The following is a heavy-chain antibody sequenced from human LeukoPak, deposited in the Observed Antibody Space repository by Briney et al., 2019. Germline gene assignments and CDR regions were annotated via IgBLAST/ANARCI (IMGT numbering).Heavy chain of an antibody. CDR2: INPNSGGT. CDR3: ARDFIAAAATRYYYYYMDV. CDR1: GYTFTGYY. D-gene: IGHD6-13*01. J-gene: IGHJ6*03. V-gene: IGHV1-2*06. Sequence: GASVKVSCKASGYTFTGYYMHWVRQAPGQGLEWMGRINPNSGGTNYAQKFQGRVTMTRDTSISTAYMEVSRLRSDDTAVYYCARDFIAAAATRYYYYYMDVWGKGTTVTVSS.